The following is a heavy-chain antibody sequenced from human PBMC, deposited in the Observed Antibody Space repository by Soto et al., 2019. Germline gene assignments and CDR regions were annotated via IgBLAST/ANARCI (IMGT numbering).Heavy chain of an antibody. V-gene: IGHV4-4*07. Sequence: QLQLQESGPGQVRPSETLSLTCIVSGVSVTSYTWSRVRQPANKGLEWIGRVFSSVSATYNPSLKSRVSISMDTAENRISLKLDSVTAADAGVYFCARDGMTTGDTWGPGTLVTVSS. CDR2: VFSSVSA. J-gene: IGHJ4*02. D-gene: IGHD2-21*02. CDR3: ARDGMTTGDT. CDR1: GVSVTSYT.